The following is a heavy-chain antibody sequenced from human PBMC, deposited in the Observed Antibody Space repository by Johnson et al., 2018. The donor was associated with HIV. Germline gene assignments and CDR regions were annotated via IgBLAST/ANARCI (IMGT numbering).Heavy chain of an antibody. D-gene: IGHD6-13*01. Sequence: QVQLVESGGGVVQPGRSLRLSCAASGVTFSDYYMSWIRQAPGKGLEWVAFIRYDGSNTYDADSVKGRFTISRDNSKNTLYLQMNSLRTEDTAVYYCARVLSWQQVGGNDGFDIWGQGTMVTVSS. V-gene: IGHV3-30*02. CDR3: ARVLSWQQVGGNDGFDI. J-gene: IGHJ3*02. CDR2: IRYDGSNT. CDR1: GVTFSDYY.